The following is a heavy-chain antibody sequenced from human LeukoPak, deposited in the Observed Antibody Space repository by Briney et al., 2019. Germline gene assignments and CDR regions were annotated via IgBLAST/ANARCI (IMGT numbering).Heavy chain of an antibody. CDR1: GGSFSGYY. Sequence: SETLSLTCAVYGGSFSGYYWSWIRQPPGKGLEWIGEINHSGSTNYNPSLKSRVTISVDTSKNQFSLKLSSVTAADTAVYYCARVFDSSGYYPDYFDYWGQGTLVTVSS. CDR2: INHSGST. V-gene: IGHV4-34*01. J-gene: IGHJ4*02. D-gene: IGHD3-22*01. CDR3: ARVFDSSGYYPDYFDY.